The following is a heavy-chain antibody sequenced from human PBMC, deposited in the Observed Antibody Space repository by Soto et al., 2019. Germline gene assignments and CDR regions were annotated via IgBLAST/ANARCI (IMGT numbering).Heavy chain of an antibody. Sequence: QITLNESGPTVVRPTETLTLTCRFSGFSLTTSGVGVGWIRQSPVKAPEWLALIYWDDDKRYSASLKSRLTITKNTSKNPVVLPVSDLDPTNTATYYCAHRVLRTVFGLVTTTAIYFDFWGQGTPVAVSS. CDR2: IYWDDDK. D-gene: IGHD3-3*01. CDR1: GFSLTTSGVG. V-gene: IGHV2-5*02. CDR3: AHRVLRTVFGLVTTTAIYFDF. J-gene: IGHJ4*02.